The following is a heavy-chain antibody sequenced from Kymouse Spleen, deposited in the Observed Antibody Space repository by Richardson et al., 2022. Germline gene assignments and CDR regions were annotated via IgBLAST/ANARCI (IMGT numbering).Heavy chain of an antibody. J-gene: IGHJ4*02. CDR2: ISYDGSNK. D-gene: IGHD6-13*01. Sequence: QVQLVESGGGVVQPGRSLRLSCAASGFTFSSYGMHWVRQAPGKGLEWVAVISYDGSNKYYADSVKGRFTISRDNSKNTLYLQMNSLRAEDTAVYYCAKDQGYSSSWYFDYWGQGTLVTVSS. CDR1: GFTFSSYG. CDR3: AKDQGYSSSWYFDY. V-gene: IGHV3-30*18.